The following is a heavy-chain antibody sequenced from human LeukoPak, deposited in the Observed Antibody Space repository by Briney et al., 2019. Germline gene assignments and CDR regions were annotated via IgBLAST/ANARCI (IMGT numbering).Heavy chain of an antibody. J-gene: IGHJ4*02. V-gene: IGHV3-15*01. Sequence: GGSLRLSCAASGFTFTNAWMSWVRQAPGKGLEWVGRIKSKTDGGTIDYAAPVKGRFTISRDDSKNTLYLQMNSLKTEDTAVYYCTTGTRNVPRGYWGQGTLVTVSS. D-gene: IGHD2-2*01. CDR2: IKSKTDGGTI. CDR3: TTGTRNVPRGY. CDR1: GFTFTNAW.